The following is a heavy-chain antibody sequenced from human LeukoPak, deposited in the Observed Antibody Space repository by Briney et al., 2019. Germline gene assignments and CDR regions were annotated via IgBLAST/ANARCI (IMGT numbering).Heavy chain of an antibody. V-gene: IGHV1-2*02. D-gene: IGHD5-18*01. J-gene: IGHJ5*02. CDR2: INPNSGGT. Sequence: ASVKVSCKASGYTFTGYYMHWVRQAPGQGLEWMGWINPNSGGTNYAQKFQGRVTMTRDTSISTAYVELSRLRSDDTAVYYCVRGGGVDTAMVLSDFDPWGQGTLVTVSS. CDR1: GYTFTGYY. CDR3: VRGGGVDTAMVLSDFDP.